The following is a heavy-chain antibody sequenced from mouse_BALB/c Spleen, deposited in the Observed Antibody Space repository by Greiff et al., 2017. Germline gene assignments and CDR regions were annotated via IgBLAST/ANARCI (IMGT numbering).Heavy chain of an antibody. V-gene: IGHV3-2*02. J-gene: IGHJ3*01. CDR1: GYSITSDYA. CDR2: ISYSGST. CDR3: ANNWDWFAY. Sequence: EVKLVESGPGLVKPSQSLSLTCTVTGYSITSDYAWNWIRQFPGNKLEWMGYISYSGSTSYNPSLKSRISITRDTSKNQFFLQLNSVTTEDTATYYCANNWDWFAYWGQGTLVTVSA. D-gene: IGHD4-1*01.